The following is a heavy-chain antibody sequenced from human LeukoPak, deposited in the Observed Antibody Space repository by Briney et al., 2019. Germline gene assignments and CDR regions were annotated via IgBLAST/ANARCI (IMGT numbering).Heavy chain of an antibody. V-gene: IGHV3-20*04. Sequence: PGGSLRLSCAASGFTFDDYGMSWVRQAPGKGLEWVSGINWNGGSTGYADSVKGRFTISRDNAKNSLYLQMNSLRAEDTALYYCARDLGYPYDSSKERGLDNWGQGTLVTVSS. CDR3: ARDLGYPYDSSKERGLDN. D-gene: IGHD3-22*01. CDR2: INWNGGST. J-gene: IGHJ4*02. CDR1: GFTFDDYG.